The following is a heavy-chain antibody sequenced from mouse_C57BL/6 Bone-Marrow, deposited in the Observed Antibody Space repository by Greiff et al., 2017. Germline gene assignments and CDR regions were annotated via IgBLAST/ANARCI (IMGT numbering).Heavy chain of an antibody. J-gene: IGHJ4*01. CDR1: GYTFTSYW. CDR2: IDPNSGGT. Sequence: QVQLQQPGAELVKPGASVKLSCKASGYTFTSYWMHWVKQRPGRGLEWIGRIDPNSGGTKYNEKFKGKATLTVDTSSSTAYMELHSLTSEDSAVYFCAFITTVVRNAMDYWGQGTSVTVSS. CDR3: AFITTVVRNAMDY. V-gene: IGHV1-62-3*01. D-gene: IGHD1-1*01.